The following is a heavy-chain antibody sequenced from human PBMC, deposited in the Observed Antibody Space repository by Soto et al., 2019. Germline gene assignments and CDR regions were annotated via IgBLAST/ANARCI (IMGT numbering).Heavy chain of an antibody. V-gene: IGHV4-61*01. Sequence: PSETLSLTCTVSGGSVSTGPYFWSWIRQPPGRGLEWVGYISNSGSTNHNPSLTSRVTMSLDTSENQFSLNLSSRTAADTAVYYCARVGWGGDCWGQGTKVTV. D-gene: IGHD7-27*01. CDR2: ISNSGST. CDR1: GGSVSTGPYF. CDR3: ARVGWGGDC. J-gene: IGHJ4*02.